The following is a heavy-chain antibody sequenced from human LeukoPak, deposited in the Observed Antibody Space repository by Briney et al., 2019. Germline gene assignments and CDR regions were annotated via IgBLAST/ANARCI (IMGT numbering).Heavy chain of an antibody. CDR1: GYTFTGYY. Sequence: GASVKVSCKASGYTFTGYYMHWVRQAPGQGLEWMGWINPNSGGTNYAQKFQGRVTMTRDTSISTAYMELSRLRSDDTAVYYCARGGGDSTMVRGVISDYWGQGTLVTVSS. V-gene: IGHV1-2*02. CDR3: ARGGGDSTMVRGVISDY. J-gene: IGHJ4*02. CDR2: INPNSGGT. D-gene: IGHD3-10*01.